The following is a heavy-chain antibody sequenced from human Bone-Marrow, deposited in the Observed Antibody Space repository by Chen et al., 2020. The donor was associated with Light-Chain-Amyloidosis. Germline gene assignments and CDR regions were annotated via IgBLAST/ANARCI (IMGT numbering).Heavy chain of an antibody. CDR1: GFAFSSYA. Sequence: EVQLVESGGGLLQRGGSLRLSCAASGFAFSSYAMSWVRQAPGKGLEWVSTISGSGGSRYYRDSVKGRLTISRDISKSALFLQMNSLGAEDTAVYYCAKDISYDDILPGYPADAFDIWGQGTMVTVSS. CDR3: AKDISYDDILPGYPADAFDI. D-gene: IGHD3-9*01. V-gene: IGHV3-23*04. CDR2: ISGSGGSR. J-gene: IGHJ3*02.